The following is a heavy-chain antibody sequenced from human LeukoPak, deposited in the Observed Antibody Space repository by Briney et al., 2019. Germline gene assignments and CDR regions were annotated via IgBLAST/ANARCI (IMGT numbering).Heavy chain of an antibody. Sequence: GGSLRLSCAVSGFTFSSYVMSWVRQAPGKGLEWVSAISGSGGSTYYADSVKGRFTISRDNSKNTLYLQMNSLRAEDTAVYYCAKSPTHDSFDYFQSWGQGTLVTVSS. V-gene: IGHV3-23*01. D-gene: IGHD3-22*01. J-gene: IGHJ4*02. CDR3: AKSPTHDSFDYFQS. CDR1: GFTFSSYV. CDR2: ISGSGGST.